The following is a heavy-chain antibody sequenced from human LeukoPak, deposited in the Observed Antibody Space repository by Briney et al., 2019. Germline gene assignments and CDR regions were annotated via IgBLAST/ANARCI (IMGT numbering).Heavy chain of an antibody. CDR3: SLARAEYHYGMDV. V-gene: IGHV6-1*01. J-gene: IGHJ6*02. CDR1: GDSVSSIGVA. CDR2: TYYRSKWYY. Sequence: SQTLSLTCVISGDSVSSIGVAWNWIRQSPSRGLEWLGRTYYRSKWYYEYAVSVKSRINISPDTSKNQFSLHLTSVTPEDTAVYYCSLARAEYHYGMDVWGQGTTVTVSS.